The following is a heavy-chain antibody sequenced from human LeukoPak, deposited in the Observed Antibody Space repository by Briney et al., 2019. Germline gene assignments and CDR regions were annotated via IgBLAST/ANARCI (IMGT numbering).Heavy chain of an antibody. CDR1: GGSISSSSYY. V-gene: IGHV4-39*07. D-gene: IGHD5-12*01. CDR3: ARAEIEWATVGRPSDRYFDY. Sequence: SETLSLTCTVSGGSISSSSYYWGWIRQPPGKGLEWIGSIYYSGSTYYNPSLKSRVTISVDTSKNQFSLKLSSVTAADTAVYYCARAEIEWATVGRPSDRYFDYWGQGTLVTVSS. CDR2: IYYSGST. J-gene: IGHJ4*02.